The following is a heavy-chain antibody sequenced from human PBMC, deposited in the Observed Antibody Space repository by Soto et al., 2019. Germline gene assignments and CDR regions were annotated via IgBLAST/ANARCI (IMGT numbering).Heavy chain of an antibody. Sequence: EVQLVESGGGLVKPGGSLRLSCAASGFTFSNAWMNWVRQAPGKGLEWVGRIKSKTDGGTTDYAAPVKGRFTISRDDSKNTLYLQMNSLKTEDTAVYYCTTDLPLEWLLFSVDVWGQGTTVTVSS. CDR2: IKSKTDGGTT. CDR3: TTDLPLEWLLFSVDV. D-gene: IGHD3-3*01. J-gene: IGHJ6*02. V-gene: IGHV3-15*07. CDR1: GFTFSNAW.